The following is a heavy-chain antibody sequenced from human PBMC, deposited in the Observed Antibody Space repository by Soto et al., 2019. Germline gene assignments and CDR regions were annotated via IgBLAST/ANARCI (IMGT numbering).Heavy chain of an antibody. CDR2: INAGNGNT. D-gene: IGHD3-22*01. CDR3: ARDYYDSSGYYYAWFDT. V-gene: IGHV1-3*01. Sequence: ASLKVSCKASGCTFTSYAMHCVRQSPGQRLEWMGWINAGNGNTKYSQKFQGRVTITRDTSASTAYMELSSLRSEDTAVYHCARDYYDSSGYYYAWFDTWGQGTLVTVSS. CDR1: GCTFTSYA. J-gene: IGHJ5*02.